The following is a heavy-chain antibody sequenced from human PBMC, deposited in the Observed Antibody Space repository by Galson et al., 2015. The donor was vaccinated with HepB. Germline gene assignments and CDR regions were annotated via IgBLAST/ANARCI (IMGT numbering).Heavy chain of an antibody. CDR2: ISYDGSNK. V-gene: IGHV3-30-3*01. CDR1: GFTFSSYA. D-gene: IGHD2-2*01. CDR3: ASSPPVGSTTLTYYYYYMDV. J-gene: IGHJ6*03. Sequence: SLRLSCAASGFTFSSYAMHWVRQAPGKGLEWVAVISYDGSNKYYADSVKGRFTISRDNSKNTLYLQMNSLRAEDTAVYYCASSPPVGSTTLTYYYYYMDVWGKVTTVTVSS.